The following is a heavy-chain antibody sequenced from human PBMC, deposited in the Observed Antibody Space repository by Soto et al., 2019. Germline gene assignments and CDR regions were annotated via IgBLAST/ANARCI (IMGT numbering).Heavy chain of an antibody. V-gene: IGHV4-59*01. CDR1: GGSISSYY. Sequence: TSETLSLTCTVSGGSISSYYWSWIRQPPGKGLEWIGYIYYSGSTNYNPSLKSRVTISVDTSKNQFPLKLSSVTAADTAVYYCARAYGDYVFDYWGQGTLVTVSS. CDR3: ARAYGDYVFDY. CDR2: IYYSGST. D-gene: IGHD4-17*01. J-gene: IGHJ4*02.